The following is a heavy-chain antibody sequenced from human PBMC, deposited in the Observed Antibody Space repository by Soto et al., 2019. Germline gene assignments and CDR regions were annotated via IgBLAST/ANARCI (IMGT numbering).Heavy chain of an antibody. Sequence: ASVKVSCKASGYTFTAYYIHWVRHAPGQGLESIIWIHPNSGATRFAQKVQGMVTMTRDTSITTADMELGSLSSDETAAYPCPRAGLTTLELATTYWGQGILVSVSS. CDR3: PRAGLTTLELATTY. J-gene: IGHJ4*01. CDR2: IHPNSGAT. V-gene: IGHV1-2*02. D-gene: IGHD5-12*01. CDR1: GYTFTAYY.